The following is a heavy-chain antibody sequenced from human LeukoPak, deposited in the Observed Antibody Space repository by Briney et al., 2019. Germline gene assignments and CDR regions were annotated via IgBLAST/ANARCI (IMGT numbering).Heavy chain of an antibody. D-gene: IGHD6-19*01. V-gene: IGHV3-7*03. CDR2: IKEDGSDK. Sequence: GGSLRLSCAASGFTFSNYWMDWVRQSPGKGLEWVANIKEDGSDKYYVDSVKGRFTISRDNAENSLYLQMNSLRAEDTAVYYCARNSGWFRFDYWGQGTLVTASS. J-gene: IGHJ4*02. CDR1: GFTFSNYW. CDR3: ARNSGWFRFDY.